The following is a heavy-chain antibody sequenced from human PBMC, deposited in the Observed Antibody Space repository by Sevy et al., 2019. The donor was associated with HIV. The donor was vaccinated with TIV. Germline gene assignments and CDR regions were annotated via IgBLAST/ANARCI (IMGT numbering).Heavy chain of an antibody. D-gene: IGHD4-17*01. Sequence: SETLSLTCAVYGGSFSGYYWSWIRQPPGKGLEWIGEINHSGSTSYNPSLKSRVTISLDTSKNQFSLKLTSVTAADTAVYYCARTTTVTTSALDDWGQGTLVTVSS. J-gene: IGHJ4*02. CDR2: INHSGST. V-gene: IGHV4-34*01. CDR3: ARTTTVTTSALDD. CDR1: GGSFSGYY.